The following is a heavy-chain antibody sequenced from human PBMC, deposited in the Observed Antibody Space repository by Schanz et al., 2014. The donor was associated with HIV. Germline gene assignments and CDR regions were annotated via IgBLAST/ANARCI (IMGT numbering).Heavy chain of an antibody. Sequence: QVQLVESGGGAVQPGKSLRLSCAASGFTFSSYAMHWVRQAPGKGLEWVAIISSDGSYKYYADSVKGRFTISRDNSKNTLYLQMNSLRAEDTAVYYCARRDYGDYYYYYGMDVWGQGTTVTVSS. CDR2: ISSDGSYK. V-gene: IGHV3-30*19. J-gene: IGHJ6*02. CDR3: ARRDYGDYYYYYGMDV. CDR1: GFTFSSYA. D-gene: IGHD4-17*01.